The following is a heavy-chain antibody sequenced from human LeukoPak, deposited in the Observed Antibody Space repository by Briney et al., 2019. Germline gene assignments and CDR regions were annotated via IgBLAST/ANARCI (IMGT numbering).Heavy chain of an antibody. Sequence: SETLSLTCTVSGGSIDTWYWSWIRQPPGKGLEWIGYIYYSGSTYYNPSLKSRVTISVDTSKNQSSLKLSSVTAADTAVYYCARGQLDAFDIWGQGTMVTVSS. CDR3: ARGQLDAFDI. CDR2: IYYSGST. J-gene: IGHJ3*02. D-gene: IGHD6-6*01. CDR1: GGSIDTWY. V-gene: IGHV4-59*06.